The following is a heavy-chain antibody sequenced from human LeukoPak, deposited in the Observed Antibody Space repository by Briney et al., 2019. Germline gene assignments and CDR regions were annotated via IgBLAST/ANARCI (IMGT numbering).Heavy chain of an antibody. Sequence: GASVKVSCKASGVTLTNYAMNWVRQAPGQGLEWMGAIIPIHGTTNSAQKFQGRVTMTEDTSTDTAYMELSSLRSEDTAVYYCATLVRCSSTSCHDAFDIWGQGTMVTVSS. CDR1: GVTLTNYA. CDR2: IIPIHGTT. D-gene: IGHD2-2*01. J-gene: IGHJ3*02. CDR3: ATLVRCSSTSCHDAFDI. V-gene: IGHV1-69*10.